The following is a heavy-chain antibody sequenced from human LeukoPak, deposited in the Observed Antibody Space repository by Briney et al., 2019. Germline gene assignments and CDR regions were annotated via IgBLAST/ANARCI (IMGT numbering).Heavy chain of an antibody. Sequence: ASVKVSCKASGYTFTGYYMHWVRQAPGQGLEWMGWINPNSGGTNYAQKFQGRVTMTRDTSISTAYMELNSLRSDDTAVYYCARLGCDSNSCYSWWFDPWGQGTLVTVSS. CDR1: GYTFTGYY. CDR2: INPNSGGT. V-gene: IGHV1-2*02. D-gene: IGHD2-2*01. CDR3: ARLGCDSNSCYSWWFDP. J-gene: IGHJ5*02.